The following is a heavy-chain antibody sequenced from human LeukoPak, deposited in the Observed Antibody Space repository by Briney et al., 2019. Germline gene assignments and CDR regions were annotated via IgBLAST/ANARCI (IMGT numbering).Heavy chain of an antibody. CDR2: IYYSGST. V-gene: IGHV4-39*07. Sequence: SETLSLTCTVSGGSISSYYWGWIRQPPGKGLEWIGSIYYSGSTYYNPSLRSRVTISVDTSKNQFSLKLNSVTAADTAVYYCARQSPYYYGSGSSEGMDVWGQGTTVTVSS. CDR1: GGSISSYY. D-gene: IGHD3-10*01. CDR3: ARQSPYYYGSGSSEGMDV. J-gene: IGHJ6*02.